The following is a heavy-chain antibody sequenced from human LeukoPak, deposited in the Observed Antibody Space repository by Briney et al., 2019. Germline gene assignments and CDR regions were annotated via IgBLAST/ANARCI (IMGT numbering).Heavy chain of an antibody. D-gene: IGHD6-6*01. CDR1: GGSISSGSYY. CDR3: ASLYSSSYDAFDI. Sequence: SETLSLTCTVSGGSISSGSYYWSWVRQPAGKGLEWIGRIYTSGSTNYNPSLKSRVTISVDTSKNQFSLKLSSVTAADTAVYYCASLYSSSYDAFDIWGQGTMVTVSS. CDR2: IYTSGST. J-gene: IGHJ3*02. V-gene: IGHV4-61*02.